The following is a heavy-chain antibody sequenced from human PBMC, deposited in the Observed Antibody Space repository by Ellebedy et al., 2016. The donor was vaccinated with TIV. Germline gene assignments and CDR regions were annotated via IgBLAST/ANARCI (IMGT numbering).Heavy chain of an antibody. V-gene: IGHV3-30-3*01. J-gene: IGHJ4*02. CDR1: GFTFSSYA. CDR3: ASDAVADGADGSGSDYFDH. D-gene: IGHD3-10*01. Sequence: GGSLRLSCAASGFTFSSYAMHWVRQTPDKGLEWVTVISHDGTYHYYGDSVKGRFTISRDNSRNTVHLQMNGLRIEDTATYYCASDAVADGADGSGSDYFDHWGQGMPVIVSS. CDR2: ISHDGTYH.